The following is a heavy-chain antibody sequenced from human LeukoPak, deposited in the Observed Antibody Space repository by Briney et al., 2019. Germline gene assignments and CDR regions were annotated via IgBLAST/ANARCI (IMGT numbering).Heavy chain of an antibody. CDR1: GGSFSGYY. D-gene: IGHD3-16*01. V-gene: IGHV4-34*01. CDR3: ARSRGRLLFLIPDKPFDI. CDR2: INHSGST. Sequence: SETLSLTCAVYGGSFSGYYWSWIRQPPGKGLEWIGEINHSGSTNYNPSLKSRVTISVDTSKNQFSLKLSSVTAADTAVYYCARSRGRLLFLIPDKPFDIWGQGTMVTVSS. J-gene: IGHJ3*02.